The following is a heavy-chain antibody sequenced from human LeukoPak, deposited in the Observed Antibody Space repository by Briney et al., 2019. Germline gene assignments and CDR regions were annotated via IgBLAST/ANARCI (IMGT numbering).Heavy chain of an antibody. CDR1: GGSISSSNW. CDR2: IYHSGST. J-gene: IGHJ2*01. Sequence: PSETLSLTCAVSGGSISSSNWWSWVRQPPGKGLEWIGEIYHSGSTNYNPSLKSRVTISVDKSKNQFSLKLSSVTAADTAVYYCARGHSKYYYDSSGYYARYWYFDLWGRGTLVTVSS. D-gene: IGHD3-22*01. CDR3: ARGHSKYYYDSSGYYARYWYFDL. V-gene: IGHV4-4*02.